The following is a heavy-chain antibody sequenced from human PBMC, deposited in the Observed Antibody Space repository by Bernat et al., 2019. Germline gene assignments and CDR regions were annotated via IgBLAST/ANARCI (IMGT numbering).Heavy chain of an antibody. V-gene: IGHV3-33*01. J-gene: IGHJ6*02. Sequence: VQLVESGGGVVQPGRSLRLSCAASGFTFSSYGMHWVRQAPGKGLEWVAVIWYDGSNKYYADSVKGRFTISRDNSKNTLYLQMNSLRAEDTAVYYCASDRSRGLATVGEHYYYGMDVWGQGTTVTVSS. CDR2: IWYDGSNK. D-gene: IGHD1-26*01. CDR1: GFTFSSYG. CDR3: ASDRSRGLATVGEHYYYGMDV.